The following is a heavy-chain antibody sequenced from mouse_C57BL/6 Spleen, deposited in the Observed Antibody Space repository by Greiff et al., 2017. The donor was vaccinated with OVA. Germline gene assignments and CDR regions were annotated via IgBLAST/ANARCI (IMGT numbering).Heavy chain of an antibody. CDR3: ARRGNYYGSSWGYFDV. CDR1: GYSITSGYY. D-gene: IGHD1-1*01. V-gene: IGHV3-6*01. Sequence: DVQLQESGPGLVKPSQSLSLTCSVTGYSITSGYYWNWIRQFPGNKLEWMGYISYDGSNNYNPSLKNRISITRDTSKNQFFLKLNSVTTEDTATYYCARRGNYYGSSWGYFDVWGTGTTVTVSS. CDR2: ISYDGSN. J-gene: IGHJ1*03.